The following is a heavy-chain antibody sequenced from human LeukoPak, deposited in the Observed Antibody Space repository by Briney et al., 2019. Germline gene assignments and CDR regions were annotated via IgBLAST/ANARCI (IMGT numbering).Heavy chain of an antibody. CDR2: IWYDGSNK. CDR1: GFTFSSYG. V-gene: IGHV3-33*06. J-gene: IGHJ4*02. Sequence: GGSLRLSCAASGFTFSSYGMHWVRQAPGKGLEWVAVIWYDGSNKYYADSVKGRFTIPRDNSKNTLYLQMNSLRAEDTAVYYCAKGLGFDPYFDCWGQGTLVTVSS. CDR3: AKGLGFDPYFDC. D-gene: IGHD3-10*01.